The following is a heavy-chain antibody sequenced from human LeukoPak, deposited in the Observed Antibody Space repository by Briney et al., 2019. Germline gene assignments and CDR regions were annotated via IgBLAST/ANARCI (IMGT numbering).Heavy chain of an antibody. D-gene: IGHD6-19*01. V-gene: IGHV4-39*01. Sequence: PSETLSLTCTVSGGSISSSSYYWGWIRQPPGKGLEWIGSIYYSGSTYYNPSLKSRVTISVDTSKNQFSLKLSSVTAADTAVYYCARQGQSNQWLVRLDEGFDYWGQGTLVTVSS. CDR3: ARQGQSNQWLVRLDEGFDY. J-gene: IGHJ4*02. CDR1: GGSISSSSYY. CDR2: IYYSGST.